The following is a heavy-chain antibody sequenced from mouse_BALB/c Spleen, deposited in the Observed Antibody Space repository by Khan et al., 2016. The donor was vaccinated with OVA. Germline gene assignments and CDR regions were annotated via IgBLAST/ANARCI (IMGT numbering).Heavy chain of an antibody. D-gene: IGHD1-2*01. CDR1: GYTFTDYY. V-gene: IGHV1-77*01. CDR3: ARRNYFGYTFAY. Sequence: QVRLQQSGAELARPGASVKLSCKASGYTFTDYYINWVKQRTGQGLEWIGEIYPGSGNTYYNEKFKDKATLTADQSSTTAYMQLSSLTSEDSAVDFCARRNYFGYTFAYWGQGTLVTVSA. CDR2: IYPGSGNT. J-gene: IGHJ3*01.